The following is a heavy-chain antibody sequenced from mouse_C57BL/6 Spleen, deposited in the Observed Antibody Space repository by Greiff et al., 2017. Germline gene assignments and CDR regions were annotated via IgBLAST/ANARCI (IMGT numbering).Heavy chain of an antibody. CDR2: INPYYGDT. V-gene: IGHV1-37*01. J-gene: IGHJ4*01. Sequence: QLQQSGPELVQPGASVKISCKASGYSSTGYFMNWVKQSHGKSLGWFGRINPYYGDTFYNQKFKGKATLTVDKSSSTAHMELLSLTSEDFAVYYCARWSEYYAMDDWGQGTSVTVSS. CDR3: ARWSEYYAMDD. CDR1: GYSSTGYF.